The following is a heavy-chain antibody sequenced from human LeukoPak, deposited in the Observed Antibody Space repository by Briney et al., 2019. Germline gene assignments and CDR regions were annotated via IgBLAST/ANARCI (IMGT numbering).Heavy chain of an antibody. J-gene: IGHJ4*02. CDR3: AKDMGGKRFGIVDY. Sequence: QAGGSLRLSCAASGSLFDDYAMHWVRQSPGKSLEWVAVIIWNSANIGYADSVKGRFIISRDNAKNSLYLQMNSLRPEDTAFYYCAKDMGGKRFGIVDYWGQGSMVTVSS. CDR2: IIWNSANI. V-gene: IGHV3-9*01. CDR1: GSLFDDYA. D-gene: IGHD3-10*01.